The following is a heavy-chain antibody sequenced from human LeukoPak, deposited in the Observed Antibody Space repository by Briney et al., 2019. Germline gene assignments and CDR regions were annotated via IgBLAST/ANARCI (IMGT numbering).Heavy chain of an antibody. CDR2: ISGSGGST. J-gene: IGHJ4*02. D-gene: IGHD3/OR15-3a*01. Sequence: GGSLRLSCAASGFTFSSYAMSWVRQAPGKGLEWVSAISGSGGSTYYADSVKGRYTISRDNCKNRLYMQMNSLRAEDTAVYYCAKNPWTGPYYFDYWGQGTLVTVSS. CDR1: GFTFSSYA. CDR3: AKNPWTGPYYFDY. V-gene: IGHV3-23*01.